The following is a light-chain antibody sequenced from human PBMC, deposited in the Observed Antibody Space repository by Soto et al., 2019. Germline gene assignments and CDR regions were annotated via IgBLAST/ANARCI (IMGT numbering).Light chain of an antibody. CDR3: SSYTSTRTLYV. CDR2: DVT. Sequence: QSALTQPASVSGSPGQSITISCTGTSSDVGGYNSVSWYQQYPGKAPKLMIYDVTNRPSGVSNRFSGSKSGNTASLTISGLQAEDEADYYCSSYTSTRTLYVFGTGTKLTVL. J-gene: IGLJ1*01. CDR1: SSDVGGYNS. V-gene: IGLV2-14*01.